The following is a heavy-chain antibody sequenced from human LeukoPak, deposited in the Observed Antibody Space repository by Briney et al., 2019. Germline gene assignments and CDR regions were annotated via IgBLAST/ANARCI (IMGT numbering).Heavy chain of an antibody. D-gene: IGHD5-18*01. V-gene: IGHV4-59*01. CDR2: IYYSGST. CDR1: GASTRSFN. Sequence: PSETLSLTCTVVGASTRSFNWGWVRQPPGKGLEWIGYIYYSGSTNYNPSLKSRVTISVDTSKNQFSLKLSSVTAADTAMYYCASGFGYSYVFDYWGQGPLVTASS. CDR3: ASGFGYSYVFDY. J-gene: IGHJ4*02.